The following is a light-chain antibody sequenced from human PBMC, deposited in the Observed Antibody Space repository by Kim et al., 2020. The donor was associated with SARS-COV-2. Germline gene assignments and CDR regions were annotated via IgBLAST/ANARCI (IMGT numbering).Light chain of an antibody. J-gene: IGKJ1*01. V-gene: IGKV1-5*03. CDR3: HQFNDYPWT. Sequence: DIQMTQSPSTLSASVGDRVTITCRASESISSRLAWYQQKSVKAPKLVIYKASTLESGVPSRFSGSGSATEFTLTINSLQPDDFATYYCHQFNDYPWTFGQGTKVDIK. CDR2: KAS. CDR1: ESISSR.